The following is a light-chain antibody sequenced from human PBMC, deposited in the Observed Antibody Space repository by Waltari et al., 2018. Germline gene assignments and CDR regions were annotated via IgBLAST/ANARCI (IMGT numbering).Light chain of an antibody. CDR1: SSNIGNNY. CDR3: GTWDSSLSAGV. CDR2: DNT. V-gene: IGLV1-51*01. Sequence: QSVLTQPPSVSAAPGQKVTISCSGSSSNIGNNYVSWYQQLPGTAPKLLIYDNTTRPPGIPDRFAGSKSGTSASLGITGLQTGDEADYYCGTWDSSLSAGVFGGGTKLTVL. J-gene: IGLJ3*02.